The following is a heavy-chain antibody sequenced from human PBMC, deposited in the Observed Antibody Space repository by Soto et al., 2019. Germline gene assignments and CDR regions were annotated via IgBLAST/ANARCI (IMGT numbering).Heavy chain of an antibody. J-gene: IGHJ3*01. Sequence: PGGFLRLSCTASGFTFSDSVMTWVRQAPGKGLEWVSSIGARGRDTFYPDSVKGRFTVSRDNTKNTLYLQMNSLRVEDTALYFCAKDREAHNSVWDAFDVWGQGAVVTVSS. V-gene: IGHV3-23*01. D-gene: IGHD1-20*01. CDR1: GFTFSDSV. CDR3: AKDREAHNSVWDAFDV. CDR2: IGARGRDT.